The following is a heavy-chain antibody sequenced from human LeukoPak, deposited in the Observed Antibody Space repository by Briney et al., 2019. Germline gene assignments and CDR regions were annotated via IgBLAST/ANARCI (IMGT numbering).Heavy chain of an antibody. D-gene: IGHD6-19*01. V-gene: IGHV3-9*01. CDR3: AKAPLTIAVAGTYAFGI. CDR1: GFTFDDYA. CDR2: ISWNSGSI. J-gene: IGHJ3*02. Sequence: GGSLRLSCAASGFTFDDYAMHWVRQAPGKGLEWVSGISWNSGSIGYAGSVKGRFTISRDNAKNSLYLQMNSLRAEDTALYYCAKAPLTIAVAGTYAFGIWGQGTMVTVSS.